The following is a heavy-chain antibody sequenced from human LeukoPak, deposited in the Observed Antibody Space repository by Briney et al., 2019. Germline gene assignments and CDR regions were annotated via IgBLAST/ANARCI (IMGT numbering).Heavy chain of an antibody. J-gene: IGHJ6*02. CDR3: ARHSGLWRPHGDYYYYGMDV. Sequence: SGTLSLTCAVSGGSISSSNWWSWVRQPPGKGLEWIGEIYHSGSTNYNPSLKSRVTISVDKSKNQFSLKLSSVTAADTAVYYCARHSGLWRPHGDYYYYGMDVWGQGTTVTVSS. V-gene: IGHV4-4*02. CDR1: GGSISSSNW. CDR2: IYHSGST. D-gene: IGHD1-26*01.